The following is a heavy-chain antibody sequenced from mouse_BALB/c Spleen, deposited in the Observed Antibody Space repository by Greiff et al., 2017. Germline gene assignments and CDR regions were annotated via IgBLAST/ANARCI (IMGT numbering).Heavy chain of an antibody. Sequence: QVQLQQSGAELMKPGASVKISCKATGYTFSSYWIEWVKQRPGHGLEWIGEILPGSGSTNYNEKFKGKATFTADTSSNTAYMQLSSLTSEDSAVYYCARSYGNYGFAYWGQGTLVTVSA. J-gene: IGHJ3*01. CDR2: ILPGSGST. CDR3: ARSYGNYGFAY. V-gene: IGHV1-9*01. CDR1: GYTFSSYW. D-gene: IGHD2-1*01.